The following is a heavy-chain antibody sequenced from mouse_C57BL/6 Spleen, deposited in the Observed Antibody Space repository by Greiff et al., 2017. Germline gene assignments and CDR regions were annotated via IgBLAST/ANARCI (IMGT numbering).Heavy chain of an antibody. CDR2: ISYDGSN. V-gene: IGHV3-6*01. J-gene: IGHJ4*01. Sequence: EVQLQESGPGLGKPSQSLSLTCSVTGYSITSGYYWNWIRQFPGNKLEWMGYISYDGSNNYNPSLKNRISITRDTSKNQFFLKLNSVTTEDTATYYCANYYGSSYDAMDYWGQGTSVTVSS. CDR3: ANYYGSSYDAMDY. CDR1: GYSITSGYY. D-gene: IGHD1-1*01.